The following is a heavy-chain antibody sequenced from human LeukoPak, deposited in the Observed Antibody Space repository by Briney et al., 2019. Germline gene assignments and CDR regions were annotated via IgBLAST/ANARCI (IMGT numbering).Heavy chain of an antibody. Sequence: SETLSLTCTVSGGSVTKYYWHWIRQAPGKGLEWIGFIFHTGITNYNPSLKSRVAISVDTSKNQFSLKLTSVTAADTAVYFCARDLFPINWFESWGQGTLVTVSS. V-gene: IGHV4-59*02. CDR2: IFHTGIT. CDR3: ARDLFPINWFES. CDR1: GGSVTKYY. D-gene: IGHD2-2*02. J-gene: IGHJ5*01.